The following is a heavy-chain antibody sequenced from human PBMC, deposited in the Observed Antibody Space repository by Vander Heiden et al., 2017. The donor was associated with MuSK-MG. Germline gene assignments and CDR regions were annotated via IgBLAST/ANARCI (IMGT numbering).Heavy chain of an antibody. Sequence: QVQLVASGGGLVKPGVSLRLSCAASGFTFSDYYMSWIRQAPGKGLEWVSYISSSSSYTNYADSVKGRFTISRDNAKNSLYLQMNSLRAEDTAVYYCARGGPHYYYGMDVWGQGTTVTVSS. CDR3: ARGGPHYYYGMDV. V-gene: IGHV3-11*05. CDR2: ISSSSSYT. J-gene: IGHJ6*02. CDR1: GFTFSDYY. D-gene: IGHD6-25*01.